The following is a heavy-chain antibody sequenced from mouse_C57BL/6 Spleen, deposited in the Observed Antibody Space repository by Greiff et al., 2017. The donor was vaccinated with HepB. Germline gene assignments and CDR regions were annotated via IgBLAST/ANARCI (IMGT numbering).Heavy chain of an antibody. J-gene: IGHJ4*01. CDR3: ARYDYYAMDY. Sequence: QVQLQQSGAELVRPGTSVKVSCKASGYAFTNYLIEWVKQRPGQGLEWIGVINPGSGGTNYNEKLKGKATLTADKSSSTAYMQLSSLTSEDSAVYLCARYDYYAMDYWGQGTSVTVAS. CDR2: INPGSGGT. V-gene: IGHV1-54*01. CDR1: GYAFTNYL.